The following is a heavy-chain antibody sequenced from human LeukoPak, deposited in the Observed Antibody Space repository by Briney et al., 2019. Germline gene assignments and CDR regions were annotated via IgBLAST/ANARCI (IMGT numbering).Heavy chain of an antibody. CDR2: IIPIFGTA. D-gene: IGHD5-24*01. CDR1: GYTFTSYG. CDR3: ARDRGRDGYNYLNY. J-gene: IGHJ4*02. V-gene: IGHV1-69*13. Sequence: SVKVSCKASGYTFTSYGISWVRQAPGQGLEWMGGIIPIFGTANYAQKFQGRVTITADESTSTAYMELSSLRSEDTAVYYCARDRGRDGYNYLNYWGQGTLVTVSS.